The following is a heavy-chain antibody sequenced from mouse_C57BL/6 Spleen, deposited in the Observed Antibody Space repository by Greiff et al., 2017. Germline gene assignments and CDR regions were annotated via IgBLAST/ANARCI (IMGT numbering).Heavy chain of an antibody. V-gene: IGHV1-55*01. CDR2: IYPGSGST. J-gene: IGHJ2*01. Sequence: QVHVKQPGAELVKPGASVKMSCKASGYTFTSYWITWVKQRPGQGLEWIGDIYPGSGSTNYNEKFKSKATLTVDTSSSTAYMQLSSLTSEDSAVYYCARGLNLYFDYWGQGTTLTVSS. CDR1: GYTFTSYW. CDR3: ARGLNLYFDY. D-gene: IGHD1-3*01.